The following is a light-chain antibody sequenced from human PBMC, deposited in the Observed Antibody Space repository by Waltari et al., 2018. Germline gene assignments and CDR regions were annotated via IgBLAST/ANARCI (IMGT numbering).Light chain of an antibody. J-gene: IGKJ2*01. V-gene: IGKV1-33*01. CDR2: DAS. Sequence: DIQMTQSPSSLSASVGDRVTITCQASEDIRNHLNWFQQRPGKAPELLIYDASVLETGVSSRFSGSASGTDFTFSISSLQPEDIATYFCQQYDNLPYTFGQGTKLEIK. CDR3: QQYDNLPYT. CDR1: EDIRNH.